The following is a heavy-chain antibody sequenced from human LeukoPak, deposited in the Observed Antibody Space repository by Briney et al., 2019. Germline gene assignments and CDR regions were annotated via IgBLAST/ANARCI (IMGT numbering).Heavy chain of an antibody. CDR1: GFTFSSYE. V-gene: IGHV3-48*03. D-gene: IGHD2/OR15-2a*01. CDR2: ISSSGTTK. Sequence: GGSLRLSCAASGFTFSSYEMNWVRQGPGKGLEWVSYISSSGTTKYYADSVKGRFTLSRDNAKKSLSLQMNSLRAEDTAVYYCARSNRDAFDMWGQGTVVTVSS. J-gene: IGHJ3*02. CDR3: ARSNRDAFDM.